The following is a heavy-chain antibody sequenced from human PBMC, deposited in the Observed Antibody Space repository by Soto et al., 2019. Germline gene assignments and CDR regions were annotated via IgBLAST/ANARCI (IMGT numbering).Heavy chain of an antibody. V-gene: IGHV1-18*01. CDR2: ISGYNGNT. CDR1: GYTFSMSG. J-gene: IGHJ6*02. CDR3: YGMDV. Sequence: QVQLVQSGAEVKKPGASVKVSCKSSGYTFSMSGISWVRQAPGQGLEWMGWISGYNGNTNYEQKFQDRVTMTTDTTTNTAYMELRSLRSDDTAVYYYYGMDVWGQGTTATVSS.